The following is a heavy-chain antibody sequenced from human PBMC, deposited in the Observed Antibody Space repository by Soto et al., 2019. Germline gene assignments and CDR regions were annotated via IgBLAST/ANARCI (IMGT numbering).Heavy chain of an antibody. Sequence: EMQLVESGGGLVQPGGSLRLSCTASGSGFRSYYMSWVRQAPGKGPEWVANIKQDGSEENYLDSVKGRFSVSRDDAKNSVYLQKNSLRVDDTGVYYCAREVGPYLGFCSGGSCFYLDSWGQGTLVTVSS. V-gene: IGHV3-7*01. CDR1: GSGFRSYY. CDR3: AREVGPYLGFCSGGSCFYLDS. CDR2: IKQDGSEE. J-gene: IGHJ4*02. D-gene: IGHD2-15*01.